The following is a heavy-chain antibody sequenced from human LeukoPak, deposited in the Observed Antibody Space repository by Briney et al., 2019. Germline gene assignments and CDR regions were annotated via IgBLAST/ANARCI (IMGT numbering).Heavy chain of an antibody. CDR1: GYTFTSYY. J-gene: IGHJ6*03. D-gene: IGHD2-15*01. CDR2: INPTGGST. CDR3: ARGDCSGGSCYYYYYYMDV. Sequence: ASVKVSCKASGYTFTSYYMHWVRQAPGQGLEWMGLINPTGGSTGYAQKFQGRVTMNRDTSISTAYMELSRLRSDDTAVYYCARGDCSGGSCYYYYYYMDVWGKGTTVTISS. V-gene: IGHV1-2*06.